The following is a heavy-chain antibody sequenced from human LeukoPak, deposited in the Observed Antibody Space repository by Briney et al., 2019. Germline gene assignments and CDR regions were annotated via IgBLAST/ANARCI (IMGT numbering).Heavy chain of an antibody. V-gene: IGHV4-39*01. CDR1: GGSISSSGYY. CDR3: ARHCSGGSCYSDFDY. CDR2: IYYSGNT. Sequence: PETLSLTCTVSGGSISSSGYYWGWIRHPPGKGREWSGSIYYSGNTYYSPSLKSRVTLSVDTSKNQFSLKLSSVTAADTAVYYCARHCSGGSCYSDFDYWGQGTLVTVSS. J-gene: IGHJ4*02. D-gene: IGHD2-15*01.